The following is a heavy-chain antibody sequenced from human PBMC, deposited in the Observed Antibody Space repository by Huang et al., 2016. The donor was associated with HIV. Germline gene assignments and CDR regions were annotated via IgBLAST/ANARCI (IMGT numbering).Heavy chain of an antibody. D-gene: IGHD5-18*01. CDR3: ARLDTARNYYYYGLDV. V-gene: IGHV5-51*01. CDR2: IDPDDSDT. Sequence: EAQLVQSGAEVKKPGESLKISCEGSGYSFAKYWIGWVRQMPGKGLEWMGIIDPDDSDTRYSPPFQGQVAISADKSISTAYLQWSSLKASDTAMYYCARLDTARNYYYYGLDVWGQGTSVIVSS. J-gene: IGHJ6*02. CDR1: GYSFAKYW.